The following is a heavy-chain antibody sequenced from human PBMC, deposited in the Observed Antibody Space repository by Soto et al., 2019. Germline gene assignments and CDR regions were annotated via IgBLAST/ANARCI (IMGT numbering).Heavy chain of an antibody. J-gene: IGHJ5*02. Sequence: SLTCAVYGGSFSGYYWSWIRQPPGKGLEWIGEINHSGSTNYNPSLKSRVTISVDTSKNQFSLKLSSVTAADTAVYYCARGPTAARPKKTFDPWGQGTLVTVSS. D-gene: IGHD6-6*01. CDR1: GGSFSGYY. V-gene: IGHV4-34*01. CDR3: ARGPTAARPKKTFDP. CDR2: INHSGST.